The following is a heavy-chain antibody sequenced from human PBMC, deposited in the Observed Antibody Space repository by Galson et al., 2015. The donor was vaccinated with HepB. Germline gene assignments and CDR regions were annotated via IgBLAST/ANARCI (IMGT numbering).Heavy chain of an antibody. D-gene: IGHD6-6*01. CDR2: ISSSSSTI. CDR3: ARGRVAARLPYYFDY. J-gene: IGHJ4*02. V-gene: IGHV3-48*02. CDR1: GFTFSSYS. Sequence: SLRLSCAASGFTFSSYSMNWVRQAPGKGLEWVSYISSSSSTIYYADSVKGRFTISRDNAKNSLYLQMNSLRDEDTAVYYCARGRVAARLPYYFDYWGQGTLVTVSS.